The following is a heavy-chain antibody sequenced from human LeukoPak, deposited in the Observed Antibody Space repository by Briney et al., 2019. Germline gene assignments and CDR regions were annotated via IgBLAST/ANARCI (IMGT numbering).Heavy chain of an antibody. J-gene: IGHJ4*02. CDR1: GFTFDDYA. CDR2: ISWNSVSI. Sequence: GRSLRLSCAASGFTFDDYAMHWVRQAPGKGLEWVSGISWNSVSIGYADSVKGRFTISRDNAKNSLYLQMNSLRAADTALYYCAKGKRDTAMVPDYWGQGTLVTVSS. CDR3: AKGKRDTAMVPDY. D-gene: IGHD5-18*01. V-gene: IGHV3-9*01.